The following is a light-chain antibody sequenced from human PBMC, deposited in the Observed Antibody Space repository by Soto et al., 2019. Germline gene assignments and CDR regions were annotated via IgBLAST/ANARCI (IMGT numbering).Light chain of an antibody. Sequence: QSALTQPASVSGSPGQSITITCTGTSSDVGDYNYVSWYQQHPGKAPKLMIFDVSNRPSGLSNRFSGSKSGNTASLTISGLQAEDEAHYYCSSYTISSTLVFGGGTKVTVL. V-gene: IGLV2-14*01. CDR2: DVS. CDR1: SSDVGDYNY. J-gene: IGLJ2*01. CDR3: SSYTISSTLV.